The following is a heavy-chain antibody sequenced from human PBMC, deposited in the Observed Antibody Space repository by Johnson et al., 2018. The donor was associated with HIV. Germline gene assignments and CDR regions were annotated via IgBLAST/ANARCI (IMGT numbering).Heavy chain of an antibody. D-gene: IGHD3-22*01. J-gene: IGHJ3*02. Sequence: VQLVESGGGLVQPWGSLRLSCAASGFPFSSYAMTWVLQAPGKGLEWVSTIGGSGAGTFYADSVRGRFTVSRDNSKDTLYLQMNSLRAEDTAVYYCARGSYYDSSGDAFDIWGQGTMVTVSS. CDR1: GFPFSSYA. V-gene: IGHV3-23*04. CDR2: IGGSGAGT. CDR3: ARGSYYDSSGDAFDI.